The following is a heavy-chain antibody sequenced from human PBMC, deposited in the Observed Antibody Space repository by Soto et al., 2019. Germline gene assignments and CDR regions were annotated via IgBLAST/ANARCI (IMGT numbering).Heavy chain of an antibody. J-gene: IGHJ4*02. Sequence: PGGSLRLSCATSGFTFSNYAMTWVRQAPGKGLEWVSSISGSGGNTYYADSVKGRFTISRDNSKNTLYLQMNNLRAEDTAVYYCAKRWFRLRTIDYWGQGTLVTVSS. D-gene: IGHD2-15*01. CDR3: AKRWFRLRTIDY. CDR1: GFTFSNYA. V-gene: IGHV3-23*01. CDR2: ISGSGGNT.